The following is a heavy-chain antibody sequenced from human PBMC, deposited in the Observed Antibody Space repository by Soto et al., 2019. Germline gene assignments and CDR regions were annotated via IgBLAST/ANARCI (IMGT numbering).Heavy chain of an antibody. CDR3: AKARYYDSTGYLYYFDY. CDR1: GFTFSHYA. V-gene: IGHV3-23*01. J-gene: IGHJ4*02. CDR2: ITGSGDYT. D-gene: IGHD3-22*01. Sequence: GGSLRLSCAASGFTFSHYAMSWVRQAPGKGLEWVSSITGSGDYTYYADSVKGRFTISRDNSKNTLYLQMNSLRAEDTAVYYCAKARYYDSTGYLYYFDYWGQGTLVTVSS.